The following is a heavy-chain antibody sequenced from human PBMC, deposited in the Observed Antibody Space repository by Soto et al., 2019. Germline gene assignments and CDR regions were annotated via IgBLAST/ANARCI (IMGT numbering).Heavy chain of an antibody. Sequence: EVQLVESGGGLVKPAGSLRLSCAASGFTFSNAWMSWVRQAPGKGLEWVGRIKSKTDGGTTDYAAPVNGRFTISRDDSKNTLDLQINSLQSEDTAEYYCTSHMGNEYGDYRTWGGPYHEAFDIWGQGTMVTVSS. J-gene: IGHJ3*02. V-gene: IGHV3-15*01. CDR3: TSHMGNEYGDYRTWGGPYHEAFDI. CDR2: IKSKTDGGTT. D-gene: IGHD4-17*01. CDR1: GFTFSNAW.